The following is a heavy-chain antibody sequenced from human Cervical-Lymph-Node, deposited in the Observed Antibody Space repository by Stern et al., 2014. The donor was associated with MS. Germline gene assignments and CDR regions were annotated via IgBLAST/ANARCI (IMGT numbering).Heavy chain of an antibody. Sequence: VQLLSGAEVKKPGASVKVSCKVSGYTLTELSMHWVRQAPGKGLEWMGGFDPEDGETIYAQKFQGRVTMTEDTSTDTAYMELSSLRSEDTAVYYCATDRDDFRSGYSAPTKGYGLDVWGQGTTVTVTS. V-gene: IGHV1-24*01. D-gene: IGHD3-3*01. CDR2: FDPEDGET. J-gene: IGHJ6*02. CDR3: ATDRDDFRSGYSAPTKGYGLDV. CDR1: GYTLTELS.